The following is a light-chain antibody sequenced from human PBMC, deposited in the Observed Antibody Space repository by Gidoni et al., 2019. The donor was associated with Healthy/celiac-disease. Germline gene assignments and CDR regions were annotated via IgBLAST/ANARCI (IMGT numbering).Light chain of an antibody. Sequence: EIVLTQSPATLSLPPGERATLSCRASQSVSSYLAWYQQKPGQAPRLRIYDASNRATGIPARFSGSGSGTDFTLTISSLEPEDFAVYYCQQRSNWPPITFXXXTRLEIK. CDR1: QSVSSY. J-gene: IGKJ5*01. CDR2: DAS. V-gene: IGKV3-11*01. CDR3: QQRSNWPPIT.